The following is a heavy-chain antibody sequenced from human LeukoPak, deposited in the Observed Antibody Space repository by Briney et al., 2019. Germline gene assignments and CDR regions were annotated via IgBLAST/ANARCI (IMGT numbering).Heavy chain of an antibody. J-gene: IGHJ4*02. CDR3: TRDIGVAGNFDY. D-gene: IGHD6-19*01. CDR1: GFTFSDYS. CDR2: ISNSISTI. V-gene: IGHV3-48*02. Sequence: GGSLRLSCAASGFTFSDYSMNWVRQAPGKGREWVSYISNSISTIYYADSVKGRFTISRDNAKNSLYLQMNSLRDEDTAVYYCTRDIGVAGNFDYWGQGTLVTVSS.